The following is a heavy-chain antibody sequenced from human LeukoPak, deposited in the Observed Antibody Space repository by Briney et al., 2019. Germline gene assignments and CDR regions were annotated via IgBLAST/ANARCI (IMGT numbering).Heavy chain of an antibody. CDR1: GGSISSYY. CDR2: IYTSGST. CDR3: ARDKITIFGVGWFDP. D-gene: IGHD3-3*01. J-gene: IGHJ5*02. V-gene: IGHV4-4*07. Sequence: SETLSLTCTVSGGSISSYYWSWIRQPAGKGLEWIGRIYTSGSTNYNPSLKSRVTISVDKSKNQFSLKLSSVTAADTAVYYCARDKITIFGVGWFDPWGQGTLDTVSS.